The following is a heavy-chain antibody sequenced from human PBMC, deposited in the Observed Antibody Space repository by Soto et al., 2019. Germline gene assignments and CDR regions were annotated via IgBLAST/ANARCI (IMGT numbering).Heavy chain of an antibody. D-gene: IGHD1-1*01. CDR3: ARVPEPAWFDP. V-gene: IGHV4-30-2*01. J-gene: IGHJ5*02. CDR1: GGSISSGGYS. Sequence: PSETLSLTCAVSGGSISSGGYSWSWIRQPPGKGLEWIGYIYHSGSTYYNPSLKSRVTISVDRSKNQFSLKLSSVTAADTAVYYCARVPEPAWFDPWGQGTLVTVSS. CDR2: IYHSGST.